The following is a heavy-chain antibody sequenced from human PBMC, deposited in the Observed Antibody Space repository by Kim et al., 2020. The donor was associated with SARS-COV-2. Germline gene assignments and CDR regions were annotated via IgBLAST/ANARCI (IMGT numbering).Heavy chain of an antibody. CDR2: IIPIFGTA. Sequence: SVKVSCKASGGTFSSYAISWVRQAPGQGLEWMGGIIPIFGTANYAQKFQGRVTITADESTSTAYMELSSLRSEDTAVYYCARDLRGGYDSHYYGMDVWGQGTTVTVSS. D-gene: IGHD5-12*01. CDR1: GGTFSSYA. CDR3: ARDLRGGYDSHYYGMDV. V-gene: IGHV1-69*13. J-gene: IGHJ6*02.